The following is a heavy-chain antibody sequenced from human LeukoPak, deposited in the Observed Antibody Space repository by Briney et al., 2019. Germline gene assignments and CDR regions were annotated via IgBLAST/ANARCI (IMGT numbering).Heavy chain of an antibody. V-gene: IGHV1-2*02. CDR1: GYTFTGYY. CDR2: INPNSGGT. Sequence: GASVTVSCKASGYTFTGYYMHWVRQAPGQGLEWMGWINPNSGGTNYAQKFQGRVTMTRDTSISTAYMELSRLRSDDTAVYYCAREEEYSSSSFDYWGQGTLVTVSS. D-gene: IGHD6-6*01. J-gene: IGHJ4*02. CDR3: AREEEYSSSSFDY.